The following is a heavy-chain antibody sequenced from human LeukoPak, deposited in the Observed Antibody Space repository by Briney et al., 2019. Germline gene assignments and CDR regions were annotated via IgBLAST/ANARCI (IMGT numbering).Heavy chain of an antibody. V-gene: IGHV3-23*01. CDR2: IIPSGGST. Sequence: GGSLRLSCAASGFTFNTYAMSWVRQAPGRGLEWVSAIIPSGGSTYYADSVKGWFTISRDNSRSTLFLQMNSLSAEDTAVYYCAKERWTTTAFDYWGQGTLVTVSS. CDR3: AKERWTTTAFDY. CDR1: GFTFNTYA. J-gene: IGHJ4*02. D-gene: IGHD4-23*01.